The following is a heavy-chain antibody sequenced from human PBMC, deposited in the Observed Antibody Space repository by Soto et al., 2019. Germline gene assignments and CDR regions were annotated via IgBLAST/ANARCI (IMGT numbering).Heavy chain of an antibody. D-gene: IGHD2-21*02. Sequence: EVQLVDSGGGLVQPGGSLRLSCLASGFTFSRHYMTWVRQAPGKGLESVAKVKPDGSERYYVDSVRGRFTFSRDNAKNSLSLHMSSQRAEDTAVYYCATEAWWRLEFWGQGTLVTVSS. CDR2: VKPDGSER. CDR3: ATEAWWRLEF. J-gene: IGHJ4*02. CDR1: GFTFSRHY. V-gene: IGHV3-7*01.